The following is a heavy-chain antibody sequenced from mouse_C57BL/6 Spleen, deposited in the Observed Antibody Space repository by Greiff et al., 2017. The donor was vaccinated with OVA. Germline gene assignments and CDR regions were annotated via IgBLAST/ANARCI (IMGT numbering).Heavy chain of an antibody. CDR1: GYTFTSYW. CDR2: IDPSDSYT. V-gene: IGHV1-50*01. J-gene: IGHJ1*03. D-gene: IGHD1-1*01. CDR3: ARRLYGSSYDWYFDV. Sequence: QVQLQQPGAELVKPGASVKLSCKASGYTFTSYWMQWVKQRPGQGLEWIGEIDPSDSYTNYNQKFKGKATLTVDTSSSTAYMQLSSLTSEDSAVYYYARRLYGSSYDWYFDVWGTGTTVTVSS.